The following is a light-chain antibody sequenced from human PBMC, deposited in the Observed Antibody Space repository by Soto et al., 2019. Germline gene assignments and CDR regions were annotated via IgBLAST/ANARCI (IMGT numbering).Light chain of an antibody. Sequence: DIQMTQSPSSLSASVGDSVTITCRASQGIDNFLAWYQQRPGESPKLLMYAASTLQLGVPSRFSDRGSGTDFTLTISSLQPEDVATYYCQKYDRAPWTFGQGTKVEIK. V-gene: IGKV1-27*01. J-gene: IGKJ1*01. CDR1: QGIDNF. CDR2: AAS. CDR3: QKYDRAPWT.